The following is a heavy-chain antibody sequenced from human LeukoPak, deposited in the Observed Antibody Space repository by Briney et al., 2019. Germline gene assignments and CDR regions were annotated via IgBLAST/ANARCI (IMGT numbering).Heavy chain of an antibody. CDR2: IYPGDSDT. D-gene: IGHD1-26*01. J-gene: IGHJ3*02. CDR3: ARSNGIVGAPDAFDI. CDR1: GYNFTTYW. Sequence: GESLKISCKGSGYNFTTYWIGWVRQMPGKGLEWMGIIYPGDSDTRYIPSFQGRVTISADKSISTAYLQRSSLKASDTAMYYCARSNGIVGAPDAFDIWGQGTMVTVSS. V-gene: IGHV5-51*01.